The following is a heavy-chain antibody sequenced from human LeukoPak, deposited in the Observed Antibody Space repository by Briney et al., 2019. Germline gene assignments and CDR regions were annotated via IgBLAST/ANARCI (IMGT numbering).Heavy chain of an antibody. D-gene: IGHD3-10*01. CDR2: ISADNGQG. CDR1: GYTFTTYG. J-gene: IGHJ5*02. CDR3: ARDYGWAGSSCFDP. V-gene: IGHV1-18*01. Sequence: SVSLSGMSFGYTFTTYGIRWVRQAPGQGLEWMGWISADNGQGNYARKSRDRVSLTTETSTSTDYVEVRSLTSDDTAVYYCARDYGWAGSSCFDPWGQGTRDPVFS.